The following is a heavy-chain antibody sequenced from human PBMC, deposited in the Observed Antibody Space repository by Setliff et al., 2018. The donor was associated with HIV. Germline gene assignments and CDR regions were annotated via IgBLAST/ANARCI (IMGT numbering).Heavy chain of an antibody. CDR3: ATLREDCSGGSCP. Sequence: GGSLRLSCAASGFTFSSYWMHWVRQAPGTGLVWVSRINSDRSGTSYADSVKGRFSISRDNAKNTLYLQMNSLRVEDTAMYYCATLREDCSGGSCPWGQGTLVTVSS. V-gene: IGHV3-74*01. D-gene: IGHD2-15*01. J-gene: IGHJ5*02. CDR2: INSDRSGT. CDR1: GFTFSSYW.